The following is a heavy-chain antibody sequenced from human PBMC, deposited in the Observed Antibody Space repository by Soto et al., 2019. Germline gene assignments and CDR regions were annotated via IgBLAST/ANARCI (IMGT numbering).Heavy chain of an antibody. Sequence: EVQLLESGGGLVQPGGSLRLSCAASGVTFSSHVMSWVRQAPGKGLEWVSGISTGGGSTDYADSVKGRFTISRDNSTNTLHLQMKSLRAEDTAVYYCARSRESIASAGSVDYWGQGTLVTVSS. CDR3: ARSRESIASAGSVDY. CDR1: GVTFSSHV. CDR2: ISTGGGST. D-gene: IGHD6-6*01. J-gene: IGHJ4*02. V-gene: IGHV3-23*01.